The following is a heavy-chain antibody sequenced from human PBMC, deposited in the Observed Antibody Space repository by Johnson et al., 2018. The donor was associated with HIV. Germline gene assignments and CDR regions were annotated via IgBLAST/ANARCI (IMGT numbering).Heavy chain of an antibody. CDR1: GFTFRDYY. Sequence: QVQLVESGGHLVQPGGSLRLSCAASGFTFRDYYMSWVRQAPGKGLEWVAVISYDGSNKYYADSVKGRFTISRDNSKNTLYLQMNSLRAEDTAVYYCAKEEGIAAAGGAFDIWGQGTMVTVSS. CDR2: ISYDGSNK. D-gene: IGHD6-13*01. J-gene: IGHJ3*02. V-gene: IGHV3-30*18. CDR3: AKEEGIAAAGGAFDI.